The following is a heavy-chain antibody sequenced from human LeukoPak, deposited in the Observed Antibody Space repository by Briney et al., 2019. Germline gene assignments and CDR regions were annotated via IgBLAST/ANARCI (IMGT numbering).Heavy chain of an antibody. CDR2: VKWNGGRT. J-gene: IGHJ3*02. Sequence: GGSLRLSCAASAFTFDDYGMTWVPRAPGKGLEWGSGVKWNGGRTGYAVCVKGRFTISTDSAKNSLYLQIHSLRAEDTALYYCARDLGYKDYVSAFDIWGQGTMVTVSS. V-gene: IGHV3-20*04. CDR1: AFTFDDYG. D-gene: IGHD5-24*01. CDR3: ARDLGYKDYVSAFDI.